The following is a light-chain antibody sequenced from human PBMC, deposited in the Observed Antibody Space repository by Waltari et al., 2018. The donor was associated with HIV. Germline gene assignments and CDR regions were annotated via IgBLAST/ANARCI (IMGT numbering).Light chain of an antibody. Sequence: DIQMTQSPSTLSASVGDRVTITCRARQSISTWLAWYQQKPGKAPKLLIYTASTLESGVPSRFSGSGSGTEFTLTISSLQPDDFATYYCQQYNRPWTFGQGTKVEIK. CDR3: QQYNRPWT. CDR2: TAS. CDR1: QSISTW. J-gene: IGKJ1*01. V-gene: IGKV1-5*03.